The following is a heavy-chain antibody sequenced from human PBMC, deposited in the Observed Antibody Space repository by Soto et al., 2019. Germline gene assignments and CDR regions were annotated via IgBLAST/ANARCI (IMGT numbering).Heavy chain of an antibody. D-gene: IGHD2-21*02. CDR3: ARHHSMVTGYFDY. CDR1: GGSISSGGYY. Sequence: SETLSLTCTVSGGSISSGGYYWSWIRQPPGRGLEWIGYIYYSGSTYYNPSFKSRVTISVDTSKNQFSLNLSSVTAADTAVYYCARHHSMVTGYFDYWGQGTLVTVSS. CDR2: IYYSGST. J-gene: IGHJ4*02. V-gene: IGHV4-31*03.